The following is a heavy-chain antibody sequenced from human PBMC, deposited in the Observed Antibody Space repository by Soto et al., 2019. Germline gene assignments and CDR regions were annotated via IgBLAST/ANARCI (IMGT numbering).Heavy chain of an antibody. J-gene: IGHJ4*02. CDR2: IVPVFGTP. V-gene: IGHV1-69*13. CDR1: GGFFSNYA. Sequence: SVKVSCKASGGFFSNYALTWVRQAPGQGLEWVGGIVPVFGTPNYAPKFQGRVAVTADESTRTGYMELSSLRSEDTAVYYCARGGGSYPRLVEIWGQGTLVTVSS. D-gene: IGHD1-26*01. CDR3: ARGGGSYPRLVEI.